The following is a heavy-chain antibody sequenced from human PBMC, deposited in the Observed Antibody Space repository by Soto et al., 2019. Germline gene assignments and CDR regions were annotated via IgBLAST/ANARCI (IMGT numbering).Heavy chain of an antibody. V-gene: IGHV1-18*01. J-gene: IGHJ1*01. CDR3: AIDAPYYYDSSRYSPPGY. Sequence: GASVKVCSNACGDVFTCCGLSWARQDPGPVLEWMGWISSYNGDTNYGQKFQGRVTVTTDTYTSTAYMDLRSLRSDDTAVYYCAIDAPYYYDSSRYSPPGYWGKGTLVPGSS. CDR2: ISSYNGDT. D-gene: IGHD3-22*01. CDR1: GDVFTCCG.